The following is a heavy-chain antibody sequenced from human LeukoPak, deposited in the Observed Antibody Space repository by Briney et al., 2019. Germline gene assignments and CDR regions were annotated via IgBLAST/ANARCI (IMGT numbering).Heavy chain of an antibody. CDR2: IYYSGST. Sequence: PSETLSFTCTVSGGSISSSSYYWGWIRQPPGKGLEWIGSIYYSGSTYYNPSLKSRVTISVDTSKNQFSLKLSSVTAADTAVYYCARLTMIVVVITTGYFDYWGQGTLVTVSS. CDR1: GGSISSSSYY. CDR3: ARLTMIVVVITTGYFDY. D-gene: IGHD3-22*01. J-gene: IGHJ4*02. V-gene: IGHV4-39*01.